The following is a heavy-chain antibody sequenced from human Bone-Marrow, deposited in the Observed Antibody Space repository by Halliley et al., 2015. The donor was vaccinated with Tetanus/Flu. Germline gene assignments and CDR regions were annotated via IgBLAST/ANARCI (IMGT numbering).Heavy chain of an antibody. V-gene: IGHV4-59*01. Sequence: LEWIGYIHYSGDTNYNPSLGSRVTISVDTSRNQFSLNLRSVTAAATAVYYCVRANRATTGGYWGQGTLVTVSS. J-gene: IGHJ4*02. D-gene: IGHD1-1*01. CDR2: IHYSGDT. CDR3: VRANRATTGGY.